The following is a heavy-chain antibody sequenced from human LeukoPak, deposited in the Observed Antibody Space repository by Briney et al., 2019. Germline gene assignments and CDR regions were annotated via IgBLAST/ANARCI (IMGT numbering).Heavy chain of an antibody. Sequence: PGGSLRLSCAASGFTFSSYAMTWVRQAPGKGLEWVSTMSACGGSTYYADSVKGRFTISRDNSKNTLYLQMNSLRAEDTAVYYCAKDLRGRYDYWGQGTLVTVSS. CDR2: MSACGGST. CDR3: AKDLRGRYDY. D-gene: IGHD1-26*01. J-gene: IGHJ4*02. CDR1: GFTFSSYA. V-gene: IGHV3-23*01.